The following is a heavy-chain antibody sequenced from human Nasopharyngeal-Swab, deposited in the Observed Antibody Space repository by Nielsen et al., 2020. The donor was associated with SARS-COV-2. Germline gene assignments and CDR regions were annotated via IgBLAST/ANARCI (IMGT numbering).Heavy chain of an antibody. Sequence: GESLKLSCAASGFTFSDSAIHWVRQASGKGLEWVVRVRSKGNNYATAYSASVKGRFIIFRDDPTNTAYLQMNSLKTEDTAMYYCTRCGGGCYSGRDYWGQGTLVTVSS. CDR2: VRSKGNNYAT. CDR1: GFTFSDSA. D-gene: IGHD2-15*01. J-gene: IGHJ4*02. V-gene: IGHV3-73*01. CDR3: TRCGGGCYSGRDY.